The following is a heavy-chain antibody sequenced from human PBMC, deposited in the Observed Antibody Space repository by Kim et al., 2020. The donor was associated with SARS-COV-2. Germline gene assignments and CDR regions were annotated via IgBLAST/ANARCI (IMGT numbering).Heavy chain of an antibody. J-gene: IGHJ4*02. CDR2: IKQDGSEK. D-gene: IGHD6-19*01. V-gene: IGHV3-7*01. CDR1: GFTFTNYW. Sequence: LSLTCAASGFTFTNYWMTWVRQAPGKGLEWVANIKQDGSEKYYVDSVKGRFTISRDNAKNSLHLQMNSLRAEDTAIYYCARDRYSSSAGRSDYWGQG. CDR3: ARDRYSSSAGRSDY.